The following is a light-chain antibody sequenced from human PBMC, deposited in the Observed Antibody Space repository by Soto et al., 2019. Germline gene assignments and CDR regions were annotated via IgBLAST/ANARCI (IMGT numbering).Light chain of an antibody. Sequence: EVVLTQSPGTLSLSPGERATLSCRASQSVTSSYLAWHQQKPGQAPRLLIYGASSRATGLPDRFSGSGSGTDFTLTISRLEPEDFAVYYCQQYGNSPLTFGGGTKVEIK. CDR3: QQYGNSPLT. V-gene: IGKV3-20*01. CDR2: GAS. J-gene: IGKJ4*01. CDR1: QSVTSSY.